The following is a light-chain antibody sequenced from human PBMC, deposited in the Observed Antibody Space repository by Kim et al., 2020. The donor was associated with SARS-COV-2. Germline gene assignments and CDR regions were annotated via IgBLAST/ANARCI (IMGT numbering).Light chain of an antibody. CDR2: DVS. CDR1: SSDVGGYNY. J-gene: IGLJ3*02. CDR3: CSNAGSRWV. Sequence: PGQSVAISCTGTSSDVGGYNYVSWYQQHPAKAPKLMIYDVSKRPSGVPDRFSGSKSGNTASLTISGLQAEDEADYYCCSNAGSRWVFGGGTQLTVL. V-gene: IGLV2-11*01.